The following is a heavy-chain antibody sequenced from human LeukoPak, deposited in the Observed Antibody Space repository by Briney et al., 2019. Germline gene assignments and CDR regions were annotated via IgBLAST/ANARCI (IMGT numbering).Heavy chain of an antibody. D-gene: IGHD5-18*01. V-gene: IGHV3-21*01. CDR2: ISSSTTYI. CDR3: TRDSRYSYGYNGMDV. CDR1: GFTSSSYN. J-gene: IGHJ6*02. Sequence: GGSLRLSCAASGFTSSSYNMNWVRQAPGKGLEWVSSISSSTTYIYYADSVKGRFTISRDNAKNSLYLHMNSLRAEDTAVYYCTRDSRYSYGYNGMDVWGQGTTVTVSS.